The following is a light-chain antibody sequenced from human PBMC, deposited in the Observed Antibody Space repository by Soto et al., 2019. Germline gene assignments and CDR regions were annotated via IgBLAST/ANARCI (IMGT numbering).Light chain of an antibody. Sequence: DIVLTQSPATLSLSPGERATLSCRASQSVSSYLAWYQQKPGQAPRLLIYEASNRATGIPARFSGSGSGTDFTRTISSLEPEDVAVYYCQQRSNWSLYTCGRGTKLEIK. V-gene: IGKV3-11*01. CDR1: QSVSSY. CDR3: QQRSNWSLYT. J-gene: IGKJ2*01. CDR2: EAS.